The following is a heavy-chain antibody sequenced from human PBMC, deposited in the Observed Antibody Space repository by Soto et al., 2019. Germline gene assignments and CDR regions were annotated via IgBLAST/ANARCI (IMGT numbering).Heavy chain of an antibody. CDR1: GGSISSYY. J-gene: IGHJ5*02. CDR3: EREGWSGHDPYWFDP. CDR2: IYYSGST. Sequence: SEILSLTCTVCGGSISSYYWNWIRQPPGKGLEWIGCIYYSGSTNYNPSLKSRVTISVDTSKNQFSLKLSSVTAADTAVYYCEREGWSGHDPYWFDPWGQGTLVTVSS. V-gene: IGHV4-59*01. D-gene: IGHD5-12*01.